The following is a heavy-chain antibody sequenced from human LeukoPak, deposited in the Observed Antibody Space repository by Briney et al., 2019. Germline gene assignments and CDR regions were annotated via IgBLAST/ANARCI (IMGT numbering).Heavy chain of an antibody. CDR3: ARDQSGSSWYYIDY. D-gene: IGHD6-13*01. Sequence: PSETLSLTCTVSGGSISSYYWSWIRQPPGKGLEWIGYIYYSGSTNYNPSLKSRVTISVDTSKNQFSLKLSSVTAADTAAYYCARDQSGSSWYYIDYWGQGTLVTVSS. CDR1: GGSISSYY. CDR2: IYYSGST. J-gene: IGHJ4*02. V-gene: IGHV4-59*12.